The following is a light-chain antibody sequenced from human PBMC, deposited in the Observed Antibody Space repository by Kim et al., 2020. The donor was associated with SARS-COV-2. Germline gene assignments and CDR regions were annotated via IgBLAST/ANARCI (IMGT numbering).Light chain of an antibody. CDR3: QTWGTGIRV. CDR1: SGHSSYA. CDR2: VNSDGSH. Sequence: QLVLTKSPSASASLGASVKLTCTLNSGHSSYAIAWHQQQPEKGPRYLMKVNSDGSHSKGDGIPDHFSGSSSGAERYLTISSLQSEDEADYYCQTWGTGIRVFGGGTKFTVL. J-gene: IGLJ3*02. V-gene: IGLV4-69*01.